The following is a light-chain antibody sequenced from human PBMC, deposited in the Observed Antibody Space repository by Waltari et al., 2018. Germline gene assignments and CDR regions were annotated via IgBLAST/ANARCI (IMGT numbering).Light chain of an antibody. Sequence: QSVLTQPPSASGTPGQRVTISCSGGSSDIGGNTVIWYQQPPGTAPNPLIYGLNRRPSGVPDRFSGSKSGTSASLAISGLQSEDEADYYCATWHDSLNVYVFGTGTKVTVL. V-gene: IGLV1-44*01. CDR3: ATWHDSLNVYV. CDR1: SSDIGGNT. J-gene: IGLJ1*01. CDR2: GLN.